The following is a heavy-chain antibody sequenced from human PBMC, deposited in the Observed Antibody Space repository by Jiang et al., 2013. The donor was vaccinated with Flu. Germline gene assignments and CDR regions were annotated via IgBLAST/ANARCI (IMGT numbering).Heavy chain of an antibody. Sequence: LLKPSETLSLTCTVSGDSVSRYKWGWIRQPPRKGLEWIGYIHGSGSTNYNPSLKSRVTISKDTSNNQFFLNLNSVTAADTAVYYCVRFWSGFDFWGQGTVVTVSS. V-gene: IGHV4-59*02. D-gene: IGHD3-3*01. J-gene: IGHJ3*01. CDR2: IHGSGST. CDR3: VRFWSGFDF. CDR1: GDSVSRYK.